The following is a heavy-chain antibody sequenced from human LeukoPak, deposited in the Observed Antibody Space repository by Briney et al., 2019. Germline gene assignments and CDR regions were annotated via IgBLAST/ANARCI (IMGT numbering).Heavy chain of an antibody. V-gene: IGHV3-64*01. CDR3: ARARSTVTTVSGYFDY. Sequence: GGSLRLSRAASGFTFSSYAMHWVRQAPGKGLEYVSAISNGGGTYYANSVKGRFTISRDNSKNTLYLQMGSLRAEDMAIYYCARARSTVTTVSGYFDYWGQGTLVTVSS. CDR2: ISNGGGT. CDR1: GFTFSSYA. J-gene: IGHJ4*02. D-gene: IGHD4-17*01.